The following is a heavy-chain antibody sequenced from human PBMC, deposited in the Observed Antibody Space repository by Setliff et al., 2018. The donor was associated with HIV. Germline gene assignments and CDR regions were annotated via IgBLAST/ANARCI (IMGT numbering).Heavy chain of an antibody. Sequence: ASVKVSCKASGGTFSSYGISWVRQAPGQGLEWMGGIIPIFGTADYAQKFQGRVTITADESSTTAYMDLSSLRSDDTAVYYCERVADIVARLDYWGQGTLVTVSS. CDR2: IIPIFGTA. CDR3: ERVADIVARLDY. V-gene: IGHV1-69*13. CDR1: GGTFSSYG. J-gene: IGHJ4*02. D-gene: IGHD5-12*01.